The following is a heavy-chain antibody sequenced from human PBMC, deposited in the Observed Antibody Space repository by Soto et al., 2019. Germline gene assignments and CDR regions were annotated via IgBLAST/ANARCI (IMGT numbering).Heavy chain of an antibody. Sequence: EVHLVESGGGLVKPGGSLRLSCAASGFTFRDFTMNWVRQAPGKGLEWVSSISSSGTFKYYADSLGGRFTISRDNAKNSLYLQLNSLRDEDTAIYYCARDDLYDSTGYDSWGQGTLVTV. D-gene: IGHD3-22*01. V-gene: IGHV3-21*01. CDR2: ISSSGTFK. CDR3: ARDDLYDSTGYDS. CDR1: GFTFRDFT. J-gene: IGHJ5*02.